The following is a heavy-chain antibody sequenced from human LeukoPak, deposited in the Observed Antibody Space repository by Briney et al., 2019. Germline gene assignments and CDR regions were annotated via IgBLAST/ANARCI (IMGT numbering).Heavy chain of an antibody. J-gene: IGHJ4*02. CDR3: ATDSRYCTNGVCYNIPIDY. V-gene: IGHV1-69-2*01. CDR1: GYTFTDYY. D-gene: IGHD2-8*01. Sequence: ASVKVSCXVSGYTFTDYYMHWVQLAPGKGLEWMGLVDPEDGETIYAEKFQGRVTITADTSTDTAYMELSSLRSEDTAVYYCATDSRYCTNGVCYNIPIDYWGQGALVTVSS. CDR2: VDPEDGET.